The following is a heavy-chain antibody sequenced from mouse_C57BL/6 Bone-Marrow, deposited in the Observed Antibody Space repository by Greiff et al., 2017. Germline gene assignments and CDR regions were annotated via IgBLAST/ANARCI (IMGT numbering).Heavy chain of an antibody. CDR1: GYTFTDYY. J-gene: IGHJ3*01. Sequence: VQLQESGPVLVKPGASVKMSCKASGYTFTDYYMNWVKQSHGKSLEWIGVINPYNGGTSYNQKFKGKATLTVDKSSRTAYRALNSLTSEDSAVYYCARKALYSWFAYWGQGTLVTVSA. CDR3: ARKALYSWFAY. V-gene: IGHV1-19*01. CDR2: INPYNGGT. D-gene: IGHD2-1*01.